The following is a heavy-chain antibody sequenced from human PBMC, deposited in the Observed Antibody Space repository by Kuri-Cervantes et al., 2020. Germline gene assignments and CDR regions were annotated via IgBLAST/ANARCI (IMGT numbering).Heavy chain of an antibody. CDR1: GFTFSSYW. CDR2: IKQDGSEM. V-gene: IGHV3-7*01. J-gene: IGHJ3*02. Sequence: GGSLRLSCVASGFTFSSYWMNWVRQAPGKGLEWVANIKQDGSEMYYVDSVKGRFTISRDNAKNSLYLQMNNLRAEDTAIYYCARGVCAGCAFEIWGKGTMVTVSS. CDR3: ARGVCAGCAFEI. D-gene: IGHD3-3*01.